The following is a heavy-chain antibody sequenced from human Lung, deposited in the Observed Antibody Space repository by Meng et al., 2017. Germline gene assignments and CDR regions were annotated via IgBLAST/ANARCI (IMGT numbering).Heavy chain of an antibody. V-gene: IGHV4-4*02. J-gene: IGHJ4*02. D-gene: IGHD6-19*01. CDR1: GGSISSIDW. Sequence: QESGPGLGKPSGTLSLTCGVSGGSISSIDWWSWVRQPPGKGLEWIGEIYHGGDTNYNPSLKSRVTIAIDRSKNQFSLKLSSVTAADTAVYYCASWIYSCGWQWGQGTLVTVSS. CDR3: ASWIYSCGWQ. CDR2: IYHGGDT.